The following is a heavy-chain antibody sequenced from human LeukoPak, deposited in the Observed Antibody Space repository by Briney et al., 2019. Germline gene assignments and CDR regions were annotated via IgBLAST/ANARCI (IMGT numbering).Heavy chain of an antibody. D-gene: IGHD3-22*01. V-gene: IGHV4-61*08. Sequence: PSETLSLTCTVSGGSISSGGYYWSWIRQPPGKGLEWIGYIYYSGSTNYNPSLKSRVTISVDTSKNQFSLKLSSVTAADTAVYYCARCSPWDYYDSSGYYYTHAFDIWGQGTMVTVSS. CDR2: IYYSGST. J-gene: IGHJ3*02. CDR3: ARCSPWDYYDSSGYYYTHAFDI. CDR1: GGSISSGGYY.